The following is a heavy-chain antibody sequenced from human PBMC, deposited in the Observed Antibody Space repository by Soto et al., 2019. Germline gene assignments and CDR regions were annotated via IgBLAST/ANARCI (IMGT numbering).Heavy chain of an antibody. CDR2: FDPEDGET. D-gene: IGHD2-2*01. V-gene: IGHV1-24*01. CDR3: ATNGGLVPAALRSFPYGMDV. Sequence: QVQLVQSGAEVKKPGASVKVSCKVSGYTLTELSMHWVRQAPGKGLEWMGGFDPEDGETIYAQKFQGRVTMTEDTSTDTAYMELSSLRSEDTAVYYCATNGGLVPAALRSFPYGMDVWGQGTTVTVSS. J-gene: IGHJ6*02. CDR1: GYTLTELS.